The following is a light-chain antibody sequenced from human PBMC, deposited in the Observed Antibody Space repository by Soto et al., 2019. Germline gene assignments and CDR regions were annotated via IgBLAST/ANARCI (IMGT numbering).Light chain of an antibody. Sequence: DIQLTQSPSFLSASVGDRVTITCRASQGISSYLAWYQQTPGKAPKLLFYASSTLQSGVPSRFSGSGYGTEFTLTISSLQPEDFATYYCQQLNTFPVTFGQGTRLDI. CDR1: QGISSY. CDR3: QQLNTFPVT. V-gene: IGKV1-9*01. J-gene: IGKJ5*01. CDR2: ASS.